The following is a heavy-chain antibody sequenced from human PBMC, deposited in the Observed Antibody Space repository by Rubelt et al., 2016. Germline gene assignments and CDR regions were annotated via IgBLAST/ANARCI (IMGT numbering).Heavy chain of an antibody. Sequence: EVQLVESGGGLVQPGGSLRLSCAASGFTFSSYEMNWVRQAPGKGLEWVSYISSSGSTIYNADSVKGRFTISRDNAKNALYLQMNSLRAEDTAVYYGARAGVTTADAFDIWGQGTMVTVSS. CDR1: GFTFSSYE. CDR3: ARAGVTTADAFDI. V-gene: IGHV3-48*03. J-gene: IGHJ3*02. D-gene: IGHD4-11*01. CDR2: ISSSGSTI.